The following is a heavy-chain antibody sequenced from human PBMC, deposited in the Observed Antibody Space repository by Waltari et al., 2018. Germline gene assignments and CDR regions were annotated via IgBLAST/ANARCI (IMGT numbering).Heavy chain of an antibody. J-gene: IGHJ5*02. CDR2: SGYNGDR. Sequence: QITLKESGPPLVKPTQTLTLTCTFSGFSLRPSGVSVGWFRQPPGKALEWLGWVSGYNGDRSYAQKFQGRITMTTDTSTSTAYMELWSLKSDDTAVYYCARRRGEWFDPWGQGTPVTVSS. D-gene: IGHD2-21*01. CDR3: ARRRGEWFDP. CDR1: GFSLRPSGVS. V-gene: IGHV2-5*01.